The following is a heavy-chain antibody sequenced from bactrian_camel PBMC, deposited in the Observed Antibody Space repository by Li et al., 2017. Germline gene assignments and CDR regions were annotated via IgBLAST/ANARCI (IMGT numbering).Heavy chain of an antibody. Sequence: HVQLVESGGGSVQAGGSLTLSCAFTYASHCMAWFRQAPGKEREAVAGIDTDGRTAYADSVVDRFTISKDNDQNTLYLQMITLQPEDTAMYYCAASTTLPGCQTLAPNYWGQGTQV. CDR1: TYASHC. CDR3: AASTTLPGCQTLAPNY. J-gene: IGHJ4*01. CDR2: IDTDGRT. D-gene: IGHD1*01. V-gene: IGHV3S55*01.